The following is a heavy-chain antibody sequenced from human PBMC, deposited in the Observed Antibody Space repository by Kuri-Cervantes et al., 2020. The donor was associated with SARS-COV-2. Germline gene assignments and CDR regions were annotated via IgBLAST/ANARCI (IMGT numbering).Heavy chain of an antibody. CDR3: AKDIIAAAGITIDY. V-gene: IGHV3-9*01. Sequence: GGSLTLSCAASGFSFDDYAMHWVREAPGKGLEWVSGISWNSGSIGYAASVKGRFHISRDNANNSLYLQMNSLRAEDTALYYCAKDIIAAAGITIDYWGQGTLVTVSS. D-gene: IGHD6-13*01. J-gene: IGHJ4*02. CDR2: ISWNSGSI. CDR1: GFSFDDYA.